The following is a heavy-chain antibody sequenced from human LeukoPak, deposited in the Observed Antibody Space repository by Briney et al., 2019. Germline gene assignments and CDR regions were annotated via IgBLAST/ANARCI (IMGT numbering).Heavy chain of an antibody. CDR2: ISGSGGST. CDR3: AKETYDYDGGVDWFDP. Sequence: GGSLRLSCAASGFTFSSYAMSWVRQAPGKGLEWVSAISGSGGSTYYAVSVKGRFTISRDNSKNTLYLQMNSLRAEDTAVYYCAKETYDYDGGVDWFDPWGQGTLVTVSS. CDR1: GFTFSSYA. J-gene: IGHJ5*02. V-gene: IGHV3-23*01. D-gene: IGHD3-16*01.